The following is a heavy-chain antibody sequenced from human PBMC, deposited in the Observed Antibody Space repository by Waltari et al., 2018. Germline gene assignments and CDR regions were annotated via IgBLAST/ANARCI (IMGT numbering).Heavy chain of an antibody. V-gene: IGHV1-46*01. CDR2: INPSGGGT. CDR3: ARAGTTLIWGVAE. CDR1: GYTFPDYS. J-gene: IGHJ4*02. D-gene: IGHD3-10*01. Sequence: QVQLVQSGAEVKRPGASVMVSCTASGYTFPDYSMHWVPQAPGQGLEWMGIINPSGGGTTYTQKFQDRVTMTRDTSTNTVYMELSSLRSEDTAVYYCARAGTTLIWGVAEWGQGTLVTVSS.